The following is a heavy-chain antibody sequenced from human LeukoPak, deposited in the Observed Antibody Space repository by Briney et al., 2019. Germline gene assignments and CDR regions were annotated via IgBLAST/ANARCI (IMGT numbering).Heavy chain of an antibody. V-gene: IGHV3-21*01. J-gene: IGHJ4*02. CDR1: GYTFSSFS. CDR2: ISVRSNYI. Sequence: GGSLRLSSAASGYTFSSFSINWVRQAPGKGLEWVSSISVRSNYIYYADSVRGRFSISRDDARDSLYLQMNSLRAEDTAVYYCVRLRRNGDTSGYYYYYDFWGQGTLVTVSS. D-gene: IGHD3-22*01. CDR3: VRLRRNGDTSGYYYYYDF.